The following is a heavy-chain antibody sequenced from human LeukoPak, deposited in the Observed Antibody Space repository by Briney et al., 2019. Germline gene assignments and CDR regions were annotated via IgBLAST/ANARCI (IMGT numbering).Heavy chain of an antibody. J-gene: IGHJ3*02. CDR1: GFTVSNNY. Sequence: GGSLRLSCAASGFTVSNNYMSWVRQAPGKGLEWVSSISSSSSYIYYADSVKGRFTISRDNAKNSLYLQMNSLRAEDTAVYYCARDAGITMIVVDAFDIWGQGTMVTVSS. D-gene: IGHD3-22*01. CDR2: ISSSSSYI. V-gene: IGHV3-21*01. CDR3: ARDAGITMIVVDAFDI.